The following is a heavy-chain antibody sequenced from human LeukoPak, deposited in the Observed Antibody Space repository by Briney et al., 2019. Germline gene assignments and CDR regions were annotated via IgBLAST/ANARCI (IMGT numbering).Heavy chain of an antibody. V-gene: IGHV3-30*02. CDR2: IRYDQSNN. J-gene: IGHJ4*02. CDR3: AKVSGMGQWLVLGGLYYFDC. Sequence: PGGSLRLSCAASGFTFSDYGMHWVRQAPGKGLEWVAFIRYDQSNNYYADSVKGRFTISRDNSKNTVYLQMNSLRVEDRAVYYCAKVSGMGQWLVLGGLYYFDCWGQGTLVTVSS. D-gene: IGHD6-19*01. CDR1: GFTFSDYG.